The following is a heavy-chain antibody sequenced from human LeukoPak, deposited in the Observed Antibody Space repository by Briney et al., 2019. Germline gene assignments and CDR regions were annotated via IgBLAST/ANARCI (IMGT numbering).Heavy chain of an antibody. CDR1: GGSISSYY. CDR2: IYYSGNT. V-gene: IGHV4-59*08. J-gene: IGHJ4*02. D-gene: IGHD6-13*01. CDR3: ARQPRIAAPGKVDY. Sequence: SETLSLTCTVSGGSISSYYWSWIRQPPGKGLEWLGYIYYSGNTNYNPSLKSRVTISLDTSKNQFSLKLSSVTAADTAVYYCARQPRIAAPGKVDYWGQGTLVTVSS.